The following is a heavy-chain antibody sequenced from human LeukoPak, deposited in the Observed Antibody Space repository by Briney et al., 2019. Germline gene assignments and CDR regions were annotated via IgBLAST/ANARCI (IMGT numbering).Heavy chain of an antibody. V-gene: IGHV3-48*02. J-gene: IGHJ4*02. CDR2: MPTSCNTI. CDR3: ARVGGATAVTMYFEY. Sequence: GGLLSLSYVVSGITFSGYSMSLVRKAPGKGLELLSFMPTSCNTIFYAESVKDRFTISRDNAKKSLYLQMNSLRDEDTAVYYCARVGGATAVTMYFEYWGQGTLVTVTS. D-gene: IGHD1-26*01. CDR1: GITFSGYS.